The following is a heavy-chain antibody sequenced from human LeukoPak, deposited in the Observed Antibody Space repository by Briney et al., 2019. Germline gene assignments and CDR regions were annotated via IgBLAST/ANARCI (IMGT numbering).Heavy chain of an antibody. Sequence: GASVKVSCKASGYTFTSYDINWVRQATGQGLEWMGWMNPNSGNTGYAQKFHGRITITSNTSTSTAFMELGSLRSEDTAVYYCARGGASAAAERFDHWGQGTLVTVSS. J-gene: IGHJ5*02. D-gene: IGHD2-2*01. CDR1: GYTFTSYD. CDR2: MNPNSGNT. V-gene: IGHV1-8*01. CDR3: ARGGASAAAERFDH.